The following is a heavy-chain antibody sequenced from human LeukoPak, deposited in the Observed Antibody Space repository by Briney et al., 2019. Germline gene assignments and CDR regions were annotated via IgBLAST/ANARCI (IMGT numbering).Heavy chain of an antibody. V-gene: IGHV1-18*01. J-gene: IGHJ5*02. D-gene: IGHD6-13*01. CDR2: ISAQHGQT. CDR3: ARHQQLVYNWFDP. CDR1: GYSENFYG. Sequence: ASVKVSCKTSGYSENFYGITWVRQVAGQGLEWMGWISAQHGQTEYAPNSQDRVTMTTDTYTNTAYMELRSLRSDDTAVYYCARHQQLVYNWFDPWGQGTLVTVSS.